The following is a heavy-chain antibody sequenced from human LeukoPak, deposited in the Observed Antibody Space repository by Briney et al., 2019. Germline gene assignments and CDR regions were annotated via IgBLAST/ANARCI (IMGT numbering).Heavy chain of an antibody. J-gene: IGHJ4*02. Sequence: GGSLRLSCEASGFSIKIYEINWVRQAPGKGLEWVSYISSRGTTMYYADSVKGRFTVSRDNAENSVHLQMNSVKAGDTAVYYCARENVNGYHSFDFWGQGTLVAVSS. D-gene: IGHD5-12*01. CDR3: ARENVNGYHSFDF. CDR2: ISSRGTTM. V-gene: IGHV3-48*03. CDR1: GFSIKIYE.